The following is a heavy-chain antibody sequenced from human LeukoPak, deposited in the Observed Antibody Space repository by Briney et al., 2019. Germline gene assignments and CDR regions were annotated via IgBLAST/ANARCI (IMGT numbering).Heavy chain of an antibody. CDR1: GFTFSSYS. CDR3: ARARDFWSGYYTWFDY. Sequence: PGGSLRLSCAASGFTFSSYSMYWVRQAPGKGLEGVSSISSGSSYIYYADSVKGRFTISRDNAKNSLYLQMNSLRAEDTAVYYCARARDFWSGYYTWFDYWGQGTLVTVSS. CDR2: ISSGSSYI. J-gene: IGHJ4*02. V-gene: IGHV3-21*01. D-gene: IGHD3-3*01.